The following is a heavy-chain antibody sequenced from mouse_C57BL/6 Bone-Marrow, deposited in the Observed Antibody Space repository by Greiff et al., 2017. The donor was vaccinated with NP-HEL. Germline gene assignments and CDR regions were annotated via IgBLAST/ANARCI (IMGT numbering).Heavy chain of an antibody. CDR3: ARRRVYYYGSAWFAD. Sequence: VQLQESGAELARPGASVKLSCKASGYTFTSYGISWVKQRTGQGLEWIGEIYPRSGNTYYNEKFKGKATLTADKSSSTAYMELRSLTSEDSAVYFGARRRVYYYGSAWFADWGQGTLVTVSA. CDR1: GYTFTSYG. D-gene: IGHD1-1*01. J-gene: IGHJ3*01. V-gene: IGHV1-81*01. CDR2: IYPRSGNT.